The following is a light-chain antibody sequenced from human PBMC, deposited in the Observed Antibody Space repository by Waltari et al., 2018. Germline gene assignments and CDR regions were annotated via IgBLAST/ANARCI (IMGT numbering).Light chain of an antibody. CDR2: KAS. Sequence: DIQMTQSPSTLSASVGDRFTITCQASQSISNWLAWYQQKPGKAPKLLIYKASTLESGVPSRFSGSGSGTEFTLTISSLQPDDFATYYCQQYNSYSLLTFGGGTKVEIK. CDR1: QSISNW. CDR3: QQYNSYSLLT. V-gene: IGKV1-5*03. J-gene: IGKJ4*01.